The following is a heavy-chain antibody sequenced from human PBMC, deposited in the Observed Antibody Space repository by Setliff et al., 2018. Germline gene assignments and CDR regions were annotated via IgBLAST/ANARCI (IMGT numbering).Heavy chain of an antibody. CDR2: IKQDGSEK. J-gene: IGHJ4*02. CDR3: ARDGGEY. V-gene: IGHV3-7*01. Sequence: GGSLRLSCVASGFTFRRYWMSWVRQAPGKGLEWVANIKQDGSEKYYVDSVKGRFSISRDNAKNSLYLQMNSLRAEDTAVYYCARDGGEYWGQGTLVTVSS. CDR1: GFTFRRYW. D-gene: IGHD3-16*01.